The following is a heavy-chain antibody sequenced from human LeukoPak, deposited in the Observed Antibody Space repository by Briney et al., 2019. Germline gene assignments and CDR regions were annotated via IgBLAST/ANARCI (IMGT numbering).Heavy chain of an antibody. Sequence: SETLSLTCTVSGYSISSGYYWGWIRQPPGKGLEWIGSIYHSGSTYYNPSLKSRVTISVDTYKNQFSLKLSSVTAADTAVYYCARDASLGGEGLYWGQGTLVTVSS. V-gene: IGHV4-38-2*02. CDR2: IYHSGST. CDR1: GYSISSGYY. J-gene: IGHJ4*02. D-gene: IGHD2-21*01. CDR3: ARDASLGGEGLY.